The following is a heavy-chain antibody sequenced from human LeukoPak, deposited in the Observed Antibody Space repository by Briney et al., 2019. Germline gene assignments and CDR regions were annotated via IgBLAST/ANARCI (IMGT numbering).Heavy chain of an antibody. CDR1: GGSISSGGYY. D-gene: IGHD3-3*01. J-gene: IGHJ4*02. V-gene: IGHV4-31*03. Sequence: SETLSLTCTVSGGSISSGGYYWSWIRRHPGKGLEWIGYIYYSGSTYYNPSLKSRVTISVDTSKNQFSLKLSSVTAADTAVYYCARGVPSYTYYDFWSGYYVYWGQGTLVTVSS. CDR2: IYYSGST. CDR3: ARGVPSYTYYDFWSGYYVY.